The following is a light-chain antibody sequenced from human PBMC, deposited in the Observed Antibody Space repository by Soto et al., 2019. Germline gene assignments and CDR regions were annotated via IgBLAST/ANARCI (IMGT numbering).Light chain of an antibody. V-gene: IGKV1-5*01. J-gene: IGKJ1*01. CDR3: QQYKSYSWT. CDR2: DAS. Sequence: DIQMTQSPSTLSASVGDRVSLTCRASQSISSWLAWFQQKPGTAPKLLIYDASSLESGVPSRFSGSGSGTDFTLTISSLQPDDFATYYCQQYKSYSWTFCQGTKVEIK. CDR1: QSISSW.